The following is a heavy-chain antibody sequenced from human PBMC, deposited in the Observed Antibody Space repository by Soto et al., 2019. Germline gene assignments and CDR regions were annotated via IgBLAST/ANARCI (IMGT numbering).Heavy chain of an antibody. V-gene: IGHV1-18*01. CDR2: ISTSNDNT. CDR1: GYMFSTYA. CDR3: AREEILRFSEWPRRAPKPTWFDP. J-gene: IGHJ5*02. Sequence: ASVEVSCKASGYMFSTYAISWVRQAPGQGLEWMGWISTSNDNTYYAQKFQGRVTMTQDTSTNTAYMELRSLRSDDTAVYFCAREEILRFSEWPRRAPKPTWFDPWGQGTLVTVSS. D-gene: IGHD3-3*01.